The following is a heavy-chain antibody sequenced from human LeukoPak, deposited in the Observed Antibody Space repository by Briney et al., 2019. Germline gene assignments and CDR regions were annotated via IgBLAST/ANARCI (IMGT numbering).Heavy chain of an antibody. V-gene: IGHV3-48*02. CDR3: ARMAGNNYGDYDHY. Sequence: PGGSLRPSCAASGFTFSSYSMNWVRQAPGKGLEWVSYISSSSSTIYYADSVKGRFTISRDNAKNSLYLQMNSLRDEDTAVYYCARMAGNNYGDYDHYWGQGTLVTVSS. D-gene: IGHD4-17*01. CDR1: GFTFSSYS. J-gene: IGHJ4*02. CDR2: ISSSSSTI.